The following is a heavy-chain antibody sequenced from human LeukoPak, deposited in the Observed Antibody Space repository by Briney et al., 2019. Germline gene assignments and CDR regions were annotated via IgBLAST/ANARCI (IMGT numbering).Heavy chain of an antibody. J-gene: IGHJ6*02. CDR2: IYSGGST. V-gene: IGHV3-66*01. D-gene: IGHD4-17*01. CDR3: ARSSTVTTSYYYYGMDV. Sequence: PGGSLRLSCAASGFTVSSNYMSWVRQAPGKGLEWVSVIYSGGSTYYADSVKGRFTISRDNSKNTLYLQMNSLRAEDTAVYYCARSSTVTTSYYYYGMDVWGLGTTVTVSS. CDR1: GFTVSSNY.